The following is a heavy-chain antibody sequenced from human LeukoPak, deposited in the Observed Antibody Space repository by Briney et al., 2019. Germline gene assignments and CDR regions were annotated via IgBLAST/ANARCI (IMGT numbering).Heavy chain of an antibody. CDR1: GFAFSSYG. CDR3: AKDKTGLMVYAMDY. D-gene: IGHD2-8*01. CDR2: ISYDGSNK. Sequence: GGSLRLSCAASGFAFSSYGMHWVRQAPGKGLEWVAVISYDGSNKYYADSVKGRFTISRDNSKNTLYLQMNSLRAEDTAVYYCAKDKTGLMVYAMDYWGQGTLVTVSS. J-gene: IGHJ4*02. V-gene: IGHV3-30*18.